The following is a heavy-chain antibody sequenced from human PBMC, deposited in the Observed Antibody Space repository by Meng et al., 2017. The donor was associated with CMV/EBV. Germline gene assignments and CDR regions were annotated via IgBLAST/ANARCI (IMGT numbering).Heavy chain of an antibody. Sequence: QLPRQHPGPGLVKPSEPLSLTCTVSGGSSSSYYWSWIRQPAGKGLEWIGRIYTSGSTNYNPSLKSRVTMSVDTSKNQFSLKLSSVTAADTAVYYCARHGDTAMVVGIDYWGQGTLVTVSS. V-gene: IGHV4-4*07. CDR2: IYTSGST. CDR1: GGSSSSYY. CDR3: ARHGDTAMVVGIDY. J-gene: IGHJ4*02. D-gene: IGHD5-18*01.